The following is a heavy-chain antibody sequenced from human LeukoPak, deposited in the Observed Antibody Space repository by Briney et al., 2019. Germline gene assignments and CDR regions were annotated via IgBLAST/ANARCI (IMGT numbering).Heavy chain of an antibody. J-gene: IGHJ5*02. CDR3: ARSRSTNWFDP. V-gene: IGHV5-51*01. Sequence: GESLKISCKGSGYSFITNWIGWVRQMPGQGLEWMGIIYPGDSDTRYSPSFQGQVTISADKSISTAYLQWSSLKASDTAMYYCARSRSTNWFDPWGQGTLVTVSS. CDR2: IYPGDSDT. CDR1: GYSFITNW.